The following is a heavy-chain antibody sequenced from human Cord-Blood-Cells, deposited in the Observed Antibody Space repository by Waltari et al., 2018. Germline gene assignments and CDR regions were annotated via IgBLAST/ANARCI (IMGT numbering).Heavy chain of an antibody. V-gene: IGHV1-3*01. CDR1: GYTFTSYA. CDR3: ARVPLAARQSEYWYCDL. D-gene: IGHD6-6*01. Sequence: QVQLVQSGAAVKKPGASVTVSCKASGYTFTSYAMHWVRQAPGQRLEWMGWINAGNGNTKYSQKFQGRVTITRDTSASTAYMELSSLRSEDTAVYYCARVPLAARQSEYWYCDLWGRGTLVTVSS. CDR2: INAGNGNT. J-gene: IGHJ2*01.